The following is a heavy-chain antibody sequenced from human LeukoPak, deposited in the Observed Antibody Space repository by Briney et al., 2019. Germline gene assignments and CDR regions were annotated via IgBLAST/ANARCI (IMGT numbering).Heavy chain of an antibody. Sequence: GGSLRLSCAASGLPFSAYWGNWVRQAPGKGLEWVANIKQDGSEKNYVDSVKGRFTISRGNAENSLYLQMNSLRVEDTAVYYCVGGIGWLPDYWGQGTLVTVSS. J-gene: IGHJ4*02. V-gene: IGHV3-7*01. CDR3: VGGIGWLPDY. D-gene: IGHD6-19*01. CDR2: IKQDGSEK. CDR1: GLPFSAYW.